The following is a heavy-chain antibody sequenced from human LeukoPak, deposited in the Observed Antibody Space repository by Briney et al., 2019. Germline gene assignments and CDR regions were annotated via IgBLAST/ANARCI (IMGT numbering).Heavy chain of an antibody. J-gene: IGHJ3*01. Sequence: GGSLRLSCAASGFTFSSYGMHWVRQAPGKGLEWVAVISYDGSNKYFADSVKGRFTISRDNSKNRLYLQMDSLRADDTAIYYCARGGTYYGRPFDVWGQGTMVTVSS. CDR3: ARGGTYYGRPFDV. D-gene: IGHD1-26*01. CDR2: ISYDGSNK. V-gene: IGHV3-30*03. CDR1: GFTFSSYG.